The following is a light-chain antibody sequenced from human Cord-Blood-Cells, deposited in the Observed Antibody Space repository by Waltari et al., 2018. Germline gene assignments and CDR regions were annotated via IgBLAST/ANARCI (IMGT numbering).Light chain of an antibody. CDR1: SSDVGGYNY. CDR3: SSYTSSSTWV. J-gene: IGLJ3*02. Sequence: QSALTRPASVSGSPGQPITISCTGTSSDVGGYNYVSWYQQHPGKAPKLMIYDVSNLPSAVANRFSGSMSGNPASLSISGLQAEDEADYYCSSYTSSSTWVFGGGTKLTVL. V-gene: IGLV2-14*01. CDR2: DVS.